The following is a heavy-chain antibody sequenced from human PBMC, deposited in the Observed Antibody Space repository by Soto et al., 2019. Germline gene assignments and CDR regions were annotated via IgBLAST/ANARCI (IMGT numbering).Heavy chain of an antibody. D-gene: IGHD6-6*01. CDR3: ARRGLSSSSTFRYFYYGMDA. J-gene: IGHJ6*02. Sequence: QVQLVQSGAEVKKPGASVKVCCKASGYTFTSYDFNWVRQATGQGLEWMGWMNPNSGNTGYAQKFQGRVTMTRNTSISTAYMELSSLRSEDTAVYYCARRGLSSSSTFRYFYYGMDAWGQGTTVTVSS. CDR2: MNPNSGNT. V-gene: IGHV1-8*01. CDR1: GYTFTSYD.